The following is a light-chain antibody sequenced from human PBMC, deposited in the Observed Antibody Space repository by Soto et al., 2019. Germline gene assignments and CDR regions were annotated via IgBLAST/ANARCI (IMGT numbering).Light chain of an antibody. V-gene: IGLV1-40*01. J-gene: IGLJ2*01. CDR3: QSYDSSLSGFVV. CDR1: SSXIGAGYD. Sequence: QSVLTQPPSVSGAPGQRVTISCTGSSSXIGAGYDVHWYQQLPGTAPKLLIYGNSNRPSEVPDRFSGSKSGTSASLAITGLQAEDEADYYCQSYDSSLSGFVVFGGGTKVTVL. CDR2: GNS.